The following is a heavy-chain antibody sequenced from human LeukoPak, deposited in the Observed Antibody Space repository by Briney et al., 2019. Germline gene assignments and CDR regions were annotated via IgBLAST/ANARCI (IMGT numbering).Heavy chain of an antibody. J-gene: IGHJ4*02. Sequence: GGSLRLSCAASGFTFSSYAMSWVRQAPGKGLEWVSAISGSGGSTYHADSVKGRYTISRDNSKNTVYLQMNSLRAEDTAVYYCARGPDSSNWYEPVDYWGQGTLVTVSS. D-gene: IGHD6-13*01. V-gene: IGHV3-23*01. CDR3: ARGPDSSNWYEPVDY. CDR1: GFTFSSYA. CDR2: ISGSGGST.